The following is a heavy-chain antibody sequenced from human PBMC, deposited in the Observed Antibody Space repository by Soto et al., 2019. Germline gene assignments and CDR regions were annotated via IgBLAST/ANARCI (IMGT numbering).Heavy chain of an antibody. V-gene: IGHV1-69*06. CDR2: IIPIFGTA. CDR1: GGTFSSYA. D-gene: IGHD6-13*01. J-gene: IGHJ6*02. CDR3: AREGVEQQLRSGYYGMDV. Sequence: SVKVSCKASGGTFSSYAISWVRQAPGQGLEWMGGIIPIFGTANYAQKFQGRVTITADKSTSTAYMELSSLRSEDTAVYYCAREGVEQQLRSGYYGMDVWGQGTTVTVSS.